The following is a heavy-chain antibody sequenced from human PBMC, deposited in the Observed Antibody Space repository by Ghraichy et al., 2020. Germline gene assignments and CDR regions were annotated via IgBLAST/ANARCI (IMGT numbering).Heavy chain of an antibody. J-gene: IGHJ4*02. CDR2: ISPSSSEI. CDR1: GFTFSTYS. V-gene: IGHV3-48*01. Sequence: GESLNISCAASGFTFSTYSMNWVRQAPGKGLEWISYISPSSSEIHYADSVKGRFTISRDNVKSSLYLQMNTLRVEDTAVYYCARDPPRRYDFWSQGTLVTVSS. CDR3: ARDPPRRYDF. D-gene: IGHD3-3*01.